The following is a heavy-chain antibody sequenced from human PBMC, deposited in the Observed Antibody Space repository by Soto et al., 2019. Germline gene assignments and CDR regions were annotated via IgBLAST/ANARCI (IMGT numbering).Heavy chain of an antibody. CDR1: GFPFSNYW. Sequence: EAQLVESGGGLVQPGGSLRLSCAATSGFPFSNYWMSWLRQAPGKGLEWVATIQQDGGEKYYMDSVKGRFTISRDNAKTSLYLQMNSLRVEDTAIYYCAVPWGGGWWYSAFWGRGTLVAGSS. J-gene: IGHJ2*01. CDR3: AVPWGGGWWYSAF. D-gene: IGHD6-19*01. CDR2: IQQDGGEK. V-gene: IGHV3-7*02.